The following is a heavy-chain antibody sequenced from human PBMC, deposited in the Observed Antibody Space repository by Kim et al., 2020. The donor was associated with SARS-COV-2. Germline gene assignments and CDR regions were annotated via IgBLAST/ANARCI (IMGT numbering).Heavy chain of an antibody. CDR1: GFTFSSYG. Sequence: GGSLRLSCAASGFTFSSYGMHWVRQAPGKGLEWVAVISYDGSNKYYADSVKGRFTISRDNSKNTLYLQMNSLRAEDTAVYYCASGAMDSSGYSVGAWWGQGTLVTVSS. J-gene: IGHJ4*02. D-gene: IGHD3-22*01. CDR2: ISYDGSNK. CDR3: ASGAMDSSGYSVGAW. V-gene: IGHV3-30*03.